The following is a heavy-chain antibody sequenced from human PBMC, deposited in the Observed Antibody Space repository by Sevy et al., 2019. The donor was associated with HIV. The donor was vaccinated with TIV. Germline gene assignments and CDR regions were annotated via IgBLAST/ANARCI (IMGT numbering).Heavy chain of an antibody. D-gene: IGHD3-10*01. CDR1: GFTFSDYY. Sequence: GGSLRLSCAASGFTFSDYYMSWIRQAPGKGLEWVSYISSSSSYTNYADSVKGRFTISRDNAKNSLYLQMNSLRAEDPAVYYCARDLREYYYGSGSSDFDPWGQGTLVTVSS. CDR3: ARDLREYYYGSGSSDFDP. CDR2: ISSSSSYT. J-gene: IGHJ5*02. V-gene: IGHV3-11*06.